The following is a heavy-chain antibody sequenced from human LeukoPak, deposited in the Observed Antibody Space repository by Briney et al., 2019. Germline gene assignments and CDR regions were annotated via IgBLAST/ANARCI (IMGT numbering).Heavy chain of an antibody. CDR1: GFIFSNYA. J-gene: IGHJ4*02. CDR2: ISGSGGST. D-gene: IGHD6-19*01. CDR3: AKERHIAVAGLDY. Sequence: PGGSLRLSCAASGFIFSNYAMSWVRQAPGKGLEWVSAISGSGGSTYYADSVKGRFTISRDNSKNTLYLQMNSLRAEDTAVSYCAKERHIAVAGLDYWGQGTLVTVSS. V-gene: IGHV3-23*01.